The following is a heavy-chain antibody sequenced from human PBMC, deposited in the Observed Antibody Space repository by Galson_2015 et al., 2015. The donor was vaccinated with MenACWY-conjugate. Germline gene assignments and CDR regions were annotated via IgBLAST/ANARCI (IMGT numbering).Heavy chain of an antibody. CDR2: ISTYNGNA. Sequence: SVKVSCKAAGYTFTNFGITWVRQAPGQGLEWMGWISTYNGNANYAQKVRDRVMMTTDTSTNTVHMELKSLTSDDTAVYFCARDPIGPHDSSSWFWIDWGQGTPVTVSS. CDR3: ARDPIGPHDSSSWFWID. CDR1: GYTFTNFG. J-gene: IGHJ4*02. D-gene: IGHD6-13*01. V-gene: IGHV1-18*01.